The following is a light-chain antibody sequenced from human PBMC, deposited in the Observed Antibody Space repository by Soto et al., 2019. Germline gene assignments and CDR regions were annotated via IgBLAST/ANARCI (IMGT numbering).Light chain of an antibody. CDR1: QTISSW. J-gene: IGKJ5*01. CDR3: QQYNNWPPIT. V-gene: IGKV1-5*03. Sequence: DIQMTQSPSTLSGSVGDGVTITCRASQTISSWLAWYQQKPGKAPKLLIYKASTLKSGVPSRFSGSGSGTEFTLTISSLQSEDFAVYYCQQYNNWPPITFGQGTRLENK. CDR2: KAS.